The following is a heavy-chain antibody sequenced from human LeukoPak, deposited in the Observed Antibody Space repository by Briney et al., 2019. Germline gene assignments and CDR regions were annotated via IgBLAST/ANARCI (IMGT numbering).Heavy chain of an antibody. CDR3: ARDRYYYDSSGYYYFDY. Sequence: GGALRLSCAASGFTFDDYGMSWVRQAPGKGLEGVSGINWNGGSTGYADSVKGRFTISRDNAKNSLYLQMNSLRAEDTALYYCARDRYYYDSSGYYYFDYWGQGTLVTVSS. V-gene: IGHV3-20*04. CDR2: INWNGGST. J-gene: IGHJ4*02. CDR1: GFTFDDYG. D-gene: IGHD3-22*01.